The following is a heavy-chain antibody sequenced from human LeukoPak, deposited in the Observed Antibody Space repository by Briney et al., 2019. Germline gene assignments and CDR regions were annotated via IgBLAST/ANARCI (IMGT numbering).Heavy chain of an antibody. CDR1: GFTFSSYW. D-gene: IGHD2-15*01. CDR2: IKQTGSEK. CDR3: ARGPVVAATPDY. Sequence: PGGSLRLSCATSGFTFSSYWMSWVRQAPGQGLEWVANIKQTGSEKYYVDSVKGRFTISRDNSKNTLYLQMNSLRAEDTAVYYCARGPVVAATPDYWGQGTLVTVSS. V-gene: IGHV3-7*01. J-gene: IGHJ4*02.